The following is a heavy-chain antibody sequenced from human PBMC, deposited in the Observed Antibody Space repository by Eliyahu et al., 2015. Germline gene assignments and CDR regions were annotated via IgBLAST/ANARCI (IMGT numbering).Heavy chain of an antibody. CDR2: TYYRSRWYN. Sequence: QVQLQQSGPGLLKPSQTLSXTCAISGDSVPSNSGAWNWIRQSPSRGLEWLGRTYYRSRWYNHYAVSVRGRITVNPDTSKNHFSLQLNSVTPEDTAIYYCARSTVTTDYAFDIWGQGTMVTVSS. CDR1: GDSVPSNSGA. J-gene: IGHJ3*02. CDR3: ARSTVTTDYAFDI. V-gene: IGHV6-1*01. D-gene: IGHD4-17*01.